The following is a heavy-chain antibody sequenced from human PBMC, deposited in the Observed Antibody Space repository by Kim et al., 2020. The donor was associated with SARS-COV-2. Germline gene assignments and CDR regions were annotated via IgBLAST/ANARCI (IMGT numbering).Heavy chain of an antibody. CDR3: SKAEAYDY. Sequence: GSKKYYADAEMGRLTIAREDSKNTLYLQMNGLRAEDTAVYYCSKAEAYDYWGQGALVTVSS. J-gene: IGHJ4*01. V-gene: IGHV3-30*02. CDR2: GSKK.